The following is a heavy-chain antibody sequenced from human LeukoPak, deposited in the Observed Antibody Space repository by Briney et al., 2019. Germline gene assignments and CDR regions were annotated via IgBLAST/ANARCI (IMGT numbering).Heavy chain of an antibody. D-gene: IGHD1-26*01. CDR3: AKDIGPGGYYYYAMDV. V-gene: IGHV3-23*01. Sequence: GGSMRLSCAVSGITLSNYGMSWVRQAPGKGLEWVAGISDTGGSTNYADSVKGRFTISRDNPKNTLYLQMNSLRAEDTAVYFCAKDIGPGGYYYYAMDVWGQGTTVTVSS. J-gene: IGHJ6*02. CDR1: GITLSNYG. CDR2: ISDTGGST.